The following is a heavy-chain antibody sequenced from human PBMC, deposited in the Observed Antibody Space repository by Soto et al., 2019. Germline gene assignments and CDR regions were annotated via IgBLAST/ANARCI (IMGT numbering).Heavy chain of an antibody. Sequence: QVQLQESGPGLVKPSGTLSLTCAVSGGSISSSNWWSWVRQPPGKGLEWIGEIYHSGSTNYNPSPKSRVTISVDKSKNQFSLKLSSVTAADTAVYYCARDPSGSSWYEMPVGWGQGTLVTVSS. CDR1: GGSISSSNW. D-gene: IGHD6-13*01. J-gene: IGHJ4*02. CDR3: ARDPSGSSWYEMPVG. V-gene: IGHV4-4*02. CDR2: IYHSGST.